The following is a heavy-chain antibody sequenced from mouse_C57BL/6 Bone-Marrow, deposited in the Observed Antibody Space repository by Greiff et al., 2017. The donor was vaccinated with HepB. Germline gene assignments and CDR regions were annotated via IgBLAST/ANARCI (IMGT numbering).Heavy chain of an antibody. J-gene: IGHJ2*01. CDR1: GYTFTSYW. Sequence: VQLKQPGAELVKPGASVKVSCKASGYTFTSYWMHWVKQRPGQGLEWIGRIHPSDSDTNYNQKFKGKATLTVDKSSSTAYMQLSSLTSEDSAVYYCAIFELRRDFDYWGQGTTLTVSS. CDR2: IHPSDSDT. V-gene: IGHV1-74*01. D-gene: IGHD2-4*01. CDR3: AIFELRRDFDY.